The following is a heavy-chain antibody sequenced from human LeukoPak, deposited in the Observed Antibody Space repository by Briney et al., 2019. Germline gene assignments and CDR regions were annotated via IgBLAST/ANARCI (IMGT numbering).Heavy chain of an antibody. J-gene: IGHJ6*02. V-gene: IGHV3-21*01. CDR2: ISSTSSYI. CDR3: ARALWSGPVYYGMDV. D-gene: IGHD3-10*01. CDR1: GFTFSNYN. Sequence: GGSLRLSCAASGFTFSNYNFYWVRQAPGKGLEWVSSISSTSSYIYYADSMKGRFTISRDNAKNSLYLRMNSLRAEDTAVYYCARALWSGPVYYGMDVWGQGTTVTVSS.